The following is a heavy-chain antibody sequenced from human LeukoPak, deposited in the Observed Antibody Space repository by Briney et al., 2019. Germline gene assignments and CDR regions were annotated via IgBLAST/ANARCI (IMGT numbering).Heavy chain of an antibody. CDR2: IAGSGGFT. J-gene: IGHJ4*02. D-gene: IGHD4-17*01. Sequence: GGSLRLSCAASGFTFRTYAMNWVRQAPGKGLEWVSAIAGSGGFTTYADSVKGRFTISRDNSKNTLYLQMNSLRAEDTAVYYCARGYGDYGDYWGQGTLVTVSS. CDR3: ARGYGDYGDY. CDR1: GFTFRTYA. V-gene: IGHV3-23*01.